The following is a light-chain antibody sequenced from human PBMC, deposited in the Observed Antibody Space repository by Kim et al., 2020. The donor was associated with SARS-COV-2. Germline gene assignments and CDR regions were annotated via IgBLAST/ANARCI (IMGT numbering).Light chain of an antibody. V-gene: IGKV2-29*02. CDR3: MQGIHLPIT. Sequence: PASISHKTSQSLLHRYVKTYLYWYLQKTGQSPQLLIYEVSSRFSGVPDRFSGSGSGTDFTLKISRVDAEDVGVYYCMQGIHLPITFGQGTRLEIK. CDR1: QSLLHRYVKTY. CDR2: EVS. J-gene: IGKJ5*01.